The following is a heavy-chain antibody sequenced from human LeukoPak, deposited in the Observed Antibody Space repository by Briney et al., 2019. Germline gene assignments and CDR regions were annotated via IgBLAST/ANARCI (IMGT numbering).Heavy chain of an antibody. CDR3: AKTKSGSGWYRHYFDY. J-gene: IGHJ4*02. CDR1: GFTFSSYA. Sequence: PGGSLRLSCAASGFTFSSYAMSWLRQAPGKGLEWFLAISGSGGSTYYADSVKGRFTISRDNSKNTLYLQMNSLRAEDTAVYYCAKTKSGSGWYRHYFDYWGQGTLVTVSS. D-gene: IGHD6-19*01. CDR2: ISGSGGST. V-gene: IGHV3-23*01.